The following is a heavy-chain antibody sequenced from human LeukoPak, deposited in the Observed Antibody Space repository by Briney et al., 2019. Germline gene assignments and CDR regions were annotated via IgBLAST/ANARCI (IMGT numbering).Heavy chain of an antibody. V-gene: IGHV3-23*01. D-gene: IGHD3-22*01. CDR1: GFTFSRSA. CDR3: AKDGLYYDGSEHVYYFDS. CDR2: IFYSGGAT. J-gene: IGHJ4*02. Sequence: GGSLRLSCAASGFTFSRSAMTWVRQGPGTGLEFVASIFYSGGATYYADSVKGRFTISRGNSKNTLYLQMNSLRAEDTALYYCAKDGLYYDGSEHVYYFDSWGQGTLVTVSS.